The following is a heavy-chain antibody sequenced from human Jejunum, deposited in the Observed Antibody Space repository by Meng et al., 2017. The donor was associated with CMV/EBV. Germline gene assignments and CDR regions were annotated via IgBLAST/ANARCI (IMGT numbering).Heavy chain of an antibody. V-gene: IGHV4-31*03. CDR2: IYYSGST. J-gene: IGHJ4*02. D-gene: IGHD6-19*01. Sequence: VHLLESPTGLVQPAQTLSFTCTVVGGSFSSGAYYWTWIRQHPGKGLEWFGHIYYSGSTFYNPSLKRRVIISIGTSKNQFSLNLRSVTAADTAVYYCARVSSGWDYFDYWGQGTLVTVSS. CDR3: ARVSSGWDYFDY. CDR1: GGSFSSGAYY.